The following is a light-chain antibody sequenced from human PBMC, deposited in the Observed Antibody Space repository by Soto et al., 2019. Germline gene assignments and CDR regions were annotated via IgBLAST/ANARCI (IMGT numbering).Light chain of an antibody. CDR2: GAS. CDR1: QDISSY. Sequence: DIQMTQYPSSLSVSVGDRVTITCQASQDISSYLSWYQQKPGKAPKILISGASNLEIGVPSRFSGGGSGIEFTFAYMSLKTEDIGTYYCQQYDTLPSFGGGTKVEIK. CDR3: QQYDTLPS. V-gene: IGKV1-33*01. J-gene: IGKJ4*01.